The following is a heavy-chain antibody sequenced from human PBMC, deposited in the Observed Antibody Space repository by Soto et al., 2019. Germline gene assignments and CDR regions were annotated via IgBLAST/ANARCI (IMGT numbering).Heavy chain of an antibody. Sequence: EVQLVESGGGLVQPGRSLRLSCAASGFTFDDYAMHWVRQAPGKGLEWVSGISWSSGSIGYADSVKGRFTISRDNAKNSLYLQMNSLRAEDTALYYCAKATCSSTSCYADAFDIWGQGTMVTVSS. CDR3: AKATCSSTSCYADAFDI. J-gene: IGHJ3*02. CDR2: ISWSSGSI. V-gene: IGHV3-9*01. CDR1: GFTFDDYA. D-gene: IGHD2-2*01.